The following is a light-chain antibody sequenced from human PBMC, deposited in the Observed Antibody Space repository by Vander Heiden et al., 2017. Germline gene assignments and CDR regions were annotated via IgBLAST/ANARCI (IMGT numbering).Light chain of an antibody. J-gene: IGLJ3*02. CDR2: GNS. CDR1: SSNIGAGYD. Sequence: QSVLTHPPPASGAQGQRVTISCTGSSSNIGAGYDVHWYQQLPGTAPKLLIYGNSNRPSGVPDRFSGSKSGTSASLAITGLQAEDEADYYCQSYDSSLSGWVFGGGTKLTVL. V-gene: IGLV1-40*01. CDR3: QSYDSSLSGWV.